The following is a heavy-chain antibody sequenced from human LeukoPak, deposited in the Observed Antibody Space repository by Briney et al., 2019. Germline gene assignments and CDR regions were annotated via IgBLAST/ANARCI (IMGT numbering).Heavy chain of an antibody. CDR1: GYSFSSYW. CDR3: ARYATSSWYPPGYYYYYYMDV. J-gene: IGHJ6*03. Sequence: GESLKISCKGSGYSFSSYWIGWVRQMPGKGLEWMGIIYPGDSDTRYSPSFQGQVTISADKSTSTAYLQWSSLKASDTAMYYCARYATSSWYPPGYYYYYYMDVWGKGTTVTVSS. CDR2: IYPGDSDT. D-gene: IGHD6-13*01. V-gene: IGHV5-51*01.